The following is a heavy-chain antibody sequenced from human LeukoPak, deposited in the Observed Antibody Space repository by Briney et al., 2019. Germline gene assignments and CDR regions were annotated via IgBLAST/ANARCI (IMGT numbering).Heavy chain of an antibody. D-gene: IGHD6-19*01. V-gene: IGHV1-18*01. CDR1: GYTFTNFG. Sequence: ASVKVSCKASGYTFTNFGISWVRQAPGQXLEWMGWINTYKGNTYYAQNFQDRVTMTTDTSTTTGYMELRSLTSDDTAIYYCARAGGWTREDYKDEPYHIWGQGTVVTVSS. CDR3: ARAGGWTREDYKDEPYHI. J-gene: IGHJ3*02. CDR2: INTYKGNT.